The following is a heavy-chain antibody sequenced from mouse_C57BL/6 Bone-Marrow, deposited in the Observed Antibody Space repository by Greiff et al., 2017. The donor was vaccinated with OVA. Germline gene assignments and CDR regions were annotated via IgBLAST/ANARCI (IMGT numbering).Heavy chain of an antibody. J-gene: IGHJ3*01. CDR1: GYTFTSYW. CDR3: AREGSYGNSWFAY. V-gene: IGHV1-50*01. CDR2: IDSSDSYT. Sequence: QVQLQQPGAELVKPGASVKLSCKASGYTFTSYWMQWVKQRPGQGLEWIGEIDSSDSYTNYNQKFKGKATLTVDTSSSTAYMQLSSLTSEDSAVYYCAREGSYGNSWFAYWGQGTLVTVSA. D-gene: IGHD2-1*01.